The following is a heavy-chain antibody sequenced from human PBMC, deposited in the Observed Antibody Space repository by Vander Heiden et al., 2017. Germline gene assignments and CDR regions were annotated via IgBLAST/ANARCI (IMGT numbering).Heavy chain of an antibody. CDR2: LYAGGDT. V-gene: IGHV3-53*02. CDR1: GLLVTRNY. CDR3: AREIRDAFDI. J-gene: IGHJ3*02. Sequence: EVQLLETGRGLIQPGGYLRPACAASGLLVTRNYLSLVRQAPGKGLEWISVLYAGGDTYYADSVRGRFTVSRDNSKNTLYLQMNNLRGEDTAVYYCAREIRDAFDIWGQGTTVTVSS.